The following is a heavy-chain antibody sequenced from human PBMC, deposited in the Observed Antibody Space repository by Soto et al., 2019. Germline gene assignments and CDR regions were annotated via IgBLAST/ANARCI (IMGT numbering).Heavy chain of an antibody. D-gene: IGHD1-1*01. CDR2: ISWDGGSK. Sequence: GGSLRLSCAASGFTFDDYTMHWVRQAPGKGLEWVSLISWDGGSKYFADSVKGRFTISRDNSKNSLYLQMNSLRTEDTALYYCAKDLKERYYYYYYGMDVWGQGTTVTVSS. V-gene: IGHV3-43*01. CDR1: GFTFDDYT. CDR3: AKDLKERYYYYYYGMDV. J-gene: IGHJ6*02.